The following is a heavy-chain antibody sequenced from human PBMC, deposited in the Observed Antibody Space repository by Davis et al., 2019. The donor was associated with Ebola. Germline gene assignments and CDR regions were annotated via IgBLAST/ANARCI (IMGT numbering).Heavy chain of an antibody. CDR1: GGTFSSDG. D-gene: IGHD1-1*01. V-gene: IGHV1-69*04. CDR2: IIPIVGIA. CDR3: ARGGTWNLDYGMDV. Sequence: AASVKVSCKASGGTFSSDGISWVRQAPGQGLEWMGRIIPIVGIANYATKFQGRVTITADKSTSTANMEANSLRSEDTAVYYCARGGTWNLDYGMDVWGQGTTVTGSS. J-gene: IGHJ6*02.